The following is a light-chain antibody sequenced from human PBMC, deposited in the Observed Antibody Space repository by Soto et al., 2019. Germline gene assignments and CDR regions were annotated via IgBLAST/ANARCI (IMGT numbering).Light chain of an antibody. J-gene: IGKJ2*01. Sequence: EIVMTQPPATLSLSPGERATLSCRASQSVSSNLAWYQQKPGRAHRLLIYGTPTRATGIPARFSGSGAGTECPLTISSLKSEDFGGYYCQQYNNWPRTFGEGTKLEIQ. CDR3: QQYNNWPRT. CDR2: GTP. CDR1: QSVSSN. V-gene: IGKV3-15*01.